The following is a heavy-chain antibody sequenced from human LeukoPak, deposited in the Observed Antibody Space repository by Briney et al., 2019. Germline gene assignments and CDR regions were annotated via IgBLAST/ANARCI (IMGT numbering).Heavy chain of an antibody. J-gene: IGHJ5*02. V-gene: IGHV4-59*08. Sequence: SETLSLTCTVSGASVSSDYWSWIRQSPGKGLEWIGYIYHSGHTMSNPSLKSRVSLSLDTSNNQFSLKLSSVTAADTAVYYCARHPFQYSFDHWGQGTLVTVSS. CDR1: GASVSSDY. D-gene: IGHD2-21*01. CDR3: ARHPFQYSFDH. CDR2: IYHSGHT.